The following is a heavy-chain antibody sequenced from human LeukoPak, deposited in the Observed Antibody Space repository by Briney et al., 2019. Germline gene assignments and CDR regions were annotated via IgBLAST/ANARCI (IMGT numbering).Heavy chain of an antibody. D-gene: IGHD2-2*01. CDR3: ARAGYCSSTSCYLFGAFDI. J-gene: IGHJ3*02. V-gene: IGHV4-59*01. CDR1: GGSISSYY. Sequence: SETLSLTGTVSGGSISSYYWSWIRQPPGKGLEWIGYIYYSGTTNYNPSLKSRVTISVDTSKNQFSLKLSSVTAADTAVYYCARAGYCSSTSCYLFGAFDIWGQGTMVTVSS. CDR2: IYYSGTT.